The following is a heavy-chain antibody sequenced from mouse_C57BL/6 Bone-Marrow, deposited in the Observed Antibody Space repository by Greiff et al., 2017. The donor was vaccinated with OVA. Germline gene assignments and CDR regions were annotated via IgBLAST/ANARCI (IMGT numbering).Heavy chain of an antibody. V-gene: IGHV5-4*01. D-gene: IGHD2-5*01. J-gene: IGHJ4*01. Sequence: EVQVVESGGGLVKPGGSLKLSCAASGFTFSSYAMPWVRQTPDKRLEWVATISDGGSYTYYPANVKGRFTISRDNAKNNQYLQMSHLKSEDTAMYYCARERAHSNYDAMDYWGQGTSVTVSS. CDR2: ISDGGSYT. CDR3: ARERAHSNYDAMDY. CDR1: GFTFSSYA.